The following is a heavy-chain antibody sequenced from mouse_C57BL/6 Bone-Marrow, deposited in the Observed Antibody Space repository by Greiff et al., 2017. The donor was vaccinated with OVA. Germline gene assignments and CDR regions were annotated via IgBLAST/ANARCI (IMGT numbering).Heavy chain of an antibody. CDR3: AIRKVYYYGSYAMDY. J-gene: IGHJ4*01. V-gene: IGHV5-6*01. CDR1: GFTFSSYG. CDR2: ISSGGSYT. Sequence: EVKLVESGGDLVKPGGSLKLSCAASGFTFSSYGMSWVRQTPDTRLEWVATISSGGSYTYYPDSVKGRFTISSDNAKNTLYLQMSSLKSEDTAMYYCAIRKVYYYGSYAMDYWGKGTSVTVSS. D-gene: IGHD1-1*01.